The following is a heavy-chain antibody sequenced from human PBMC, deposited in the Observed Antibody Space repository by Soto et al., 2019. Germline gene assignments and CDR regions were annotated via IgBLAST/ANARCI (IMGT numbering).Heavy chain of an antibody. Sequence: SLTCAVYGGSFSGYYWSWIRQPPGKGLEWIGEINHSGGTNYNPSLKSRVTISVDTSKNQFSLKLSSVTAADTAVYYCAREYYDFWSGYFVPGYYYYTDVWGKGTTVTVSS. CDR2: INHSGGT. D-gene: IGHD3-3*01. CDR1: GGSFSGYY. J-gene: IGHJ6*03. V-gene: IGHV4-34*01. CDR3: AREYYDFWSGYFVPGYYYYTDV.